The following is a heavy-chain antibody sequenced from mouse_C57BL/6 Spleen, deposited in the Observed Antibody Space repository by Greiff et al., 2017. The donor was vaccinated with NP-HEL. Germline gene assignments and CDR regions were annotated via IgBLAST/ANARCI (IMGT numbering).Heavy chain of an antibody. Sequence: QVQLKQSGAELVRPGTSVKVSCKASGYAFTNYLIEWVKQRPGQGLEWIGEINPGSGGTNYNEKFKGKATLTADKSSSTAYMQLSSLTSEDSAVYFCAGYYYGSPFDYWGQGTTLTVSS. CDR1: GYAFTNYL. D-gene: IGHD1-1*01. CDR3: AGYYYGSPFDY. J-gene: IGHJ2*01. V-gene: IGHV1-54*01. CDR2: INPGSGGT.